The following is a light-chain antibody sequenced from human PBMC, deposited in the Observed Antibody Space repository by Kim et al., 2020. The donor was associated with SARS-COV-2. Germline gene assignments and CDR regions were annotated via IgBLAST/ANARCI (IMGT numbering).Light chain of an antibody. Sequence: SASVGDRLTLTCRASQGISNSLAWYQQKPEKAPKLLLSATSKLERGVPSRFSGSGSGTTYTLTISSLQPEDFGTYYCQQYYSHPLTFGGGTKVDIK. CDR3: QQYYSHPLT. CDR2: ATS. CDR1: QGISNS. J-gene: IGKJ4*01. V-gene: IGKV1-NL1*01.